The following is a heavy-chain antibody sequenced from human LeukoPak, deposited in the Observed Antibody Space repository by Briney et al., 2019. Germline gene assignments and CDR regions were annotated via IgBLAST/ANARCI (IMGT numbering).Heavy chain of an antibody. D-gene: IGHD3-16*01. J-gene: IGHJ4*02. Sequence: GGSLRLSCAASGFAFSSYSMNWVRQAPGKGLEWVSYISSSSSTIYYADSVKGRFTISRDNAKNSLYLQMNSLRAEDTAVYYCAREDLGGIDYWGQGTLVTVSS. CDR1: GFAFSSYS. CDR2: ISSSSSTI. CDR3: AREDLGGIDY. V-gene: IGHV3-48*04.